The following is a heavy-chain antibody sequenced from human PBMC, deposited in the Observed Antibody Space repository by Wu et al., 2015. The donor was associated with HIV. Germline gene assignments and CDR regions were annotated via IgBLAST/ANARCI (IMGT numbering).Heavy chain of an antibody. CDR2: IIPIFGTA. V-gene: IGHV1-69*13. D-gene: IGHD5-18*01. J-gene: IGHJ6*03. CDR1: GGTFSRYS. Sequence: QVQLEQSGAEVKKPGSSVKVSCKASGGTFSRYSISWVRQAPGQGLEWMGRIIPIFGTANYAQKFQGRVTITADESTSTAYMELSSLRSEDTAVYYCARGIHNSLDYYYYYMDVWGKGTTVTVSS. CDR3: ARGIHNSLDYYYYYMDV.